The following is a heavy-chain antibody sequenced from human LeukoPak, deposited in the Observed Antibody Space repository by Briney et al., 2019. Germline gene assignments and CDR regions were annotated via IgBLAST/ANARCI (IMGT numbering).Heavy chain of an antibody. CDR1: VFTFSSYG. Sequence: GGSLRLSCAASVFTFSSYGMYWVRQAPGKGLGWVAVIWYDGSNKYYADSVKGRFTISRDNSKNTLYLKMNSLRAEDTAVYYCARDMRESIEYDFWSGYYTYMDVWGKGTTVTVSS. CDR3: ARDMRESIEYDFWSGYYTYMDV. D-gene: IGHD3-3*01. J-gene: IGHJ6*03. CDR2: IWYDGSNK. V-gene: IGHV3-33*01.